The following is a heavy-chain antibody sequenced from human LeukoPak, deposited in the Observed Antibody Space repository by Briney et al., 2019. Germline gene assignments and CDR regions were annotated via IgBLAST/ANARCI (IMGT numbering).Heavy chain of an antibody. CDR3: ARSNNGPLDY. Sequence: SQTLSLTCAISGDSVSTHTAAWNWIRQSPSRGLEWLGKTYYRSKWYSDYALSVKSRITLNPDTSKNQFSLQLSSVTPEDTAVYYCARSNNGPLDYWGQGTLVTVSS. D-gene: IGHD2-8*01. V-gene: IGHV6-1*01. J-gene: IGHJ4*02. CDR2: TYYRSKWYS. CDR1: GDSVSTHTAA.